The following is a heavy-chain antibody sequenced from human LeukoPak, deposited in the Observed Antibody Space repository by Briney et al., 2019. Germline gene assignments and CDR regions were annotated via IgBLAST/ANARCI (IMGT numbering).Heavy chain of an antibody. Sequence: PSETLSLTCTVSGVSINSDAYFWSWIRQPPGKGLEWIGYIYHSGSTYYNPSLKSRVTISVDRSKNQFSLKLSSVTAADTAVYYCARVVDDILTGPNINYWYFDLWGRGTLVTVSS. V-gene: IGHV4-30-2*01. CDR1: GVSINSDAYF. CDR2: IYHSGST. J-gene: IGHJ2*01. CDR3: ARVVDDILTGPNINYWYFDL. D-gene: IGHD3-9*01.